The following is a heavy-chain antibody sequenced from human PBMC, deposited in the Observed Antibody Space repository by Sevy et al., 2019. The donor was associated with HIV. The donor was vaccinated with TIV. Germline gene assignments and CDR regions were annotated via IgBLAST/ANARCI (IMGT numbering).Heavy chain of an antibody. V-gene: IGHV3-7*03. CDR3: ARDCSSTSCLWGLDV. J-gene: IGHJ6*02. D-gene: IGHD2-2*01. CDR1: GFTFSNYW. Sequence: GGSLRPSCAASGFTFSNYWMSWVRQAPGKGLGWVANIKKDGSEKYYVDSVKGRFTISRDNAKNSLFLQMNSLRAEDTALYYCARDCSSTSCLWGLDVWGQGTTVTVSS. CDR2: IKKDGSEK.